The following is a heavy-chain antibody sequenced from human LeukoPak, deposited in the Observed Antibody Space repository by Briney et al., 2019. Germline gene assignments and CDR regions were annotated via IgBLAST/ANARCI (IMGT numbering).Heavy chain of an antibody. CDR2: ISRNSGSI. Sequence: GRSLRLSCAASGFTFDDYAMHWVRQAPGKGLEWVSGISRNSGSIGYADSVKGRFTISRDNAKNSLYLQMNSLRAEDTALYYCAKDITVGYCSSTSCSGFDYWGQGTLVTVSS. V-gene: IGHV3-9*01. D-gene: IGHD2-2*01. CDR1: GFTFDDYA. CDR3: AKDITVGYCSSTSCSGFDY. J-gene: IGHJ4*02.